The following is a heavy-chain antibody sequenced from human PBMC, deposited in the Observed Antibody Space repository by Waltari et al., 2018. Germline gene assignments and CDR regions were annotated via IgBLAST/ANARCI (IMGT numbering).Heavy chain of an antibody. J-gene: IGHJ1*01. CDR1: GYTFTDYY. Sequence: QVQLVQSGAEVKKPGASVKVACTASGYTFTDYYMHWGRQAPGQGLEWMGFINPNSGGTHYAQKFQDRVTMTRDTSISTAYMELSRLRSDDTAVYYCARDRIGGAAAGTEYFQHWGQGTLITVSS. V-gene: IGHV1-2*02. CDR3: ARDRIGGAAAGTEYFQH. D-gene: IGHD6-13*01. CDR2: INPNSGGT.